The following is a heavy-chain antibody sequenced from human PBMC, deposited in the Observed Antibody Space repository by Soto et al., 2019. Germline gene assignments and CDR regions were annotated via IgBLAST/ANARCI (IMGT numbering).Heavy chain of an antibody. CDR3: ARLSSSWTPYSGGWYYFDY. Sequence: PSETLSLTCTVSGGSISSYYWSWIRQPPGKGLEWIGYIYYSGSTNYNPSLKSRVTISVDTSKNQFSLKLSSVTAADTAVYYCARLSSSWTPYSGGWYYFDYWGQGTLVTVSS. CDR2: IYYSGST. J-gene: IGHJ4*02. D-gene: IGHD6-13*01. V-gene: IGHV4-59*08. CDR1: GGSISSYY.